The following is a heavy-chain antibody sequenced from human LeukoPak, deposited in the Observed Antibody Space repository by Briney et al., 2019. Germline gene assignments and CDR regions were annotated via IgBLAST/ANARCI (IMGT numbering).Heavy chain of an antibody. CDR1: GGTLSGYA. V-gene: IGHV1-69*05. J-gene: IGHJ6*03. CDR2: IIPIYGTP. CDR3: ARGKLGYYYYHMDA. D-gene: IGHD3-3*02. Sequence: RGASVKVSCKASGGTLSGYAISWVRQAPGHGLEWMGGIIPIYGTPHSAQKFQGRVTITTDESTSTAFMDLSSLRSEDTAVYYCARGKLGYYYYHMDAWGKGTTVTVSS.